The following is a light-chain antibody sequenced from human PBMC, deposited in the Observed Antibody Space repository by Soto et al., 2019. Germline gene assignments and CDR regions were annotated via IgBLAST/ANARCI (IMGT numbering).Light chain of an antibody. CDR3: QSYVSTLSGSEV. CDR2: EVR. CDR1: SSDVGRYNY. Sequence: QSVLTQPASVSGSPGQSITISCAGTSSDVGRYNYISWYQQHPGKAPKLLIYEVRNRPSGVSDRFSGSKSGNTASLTISGLQAEDEAEYYCQSYVSTLSGSEVFGTGTKVTVL. V-gene: IGLV2-14*01. J-gene: IGLJ1*01.